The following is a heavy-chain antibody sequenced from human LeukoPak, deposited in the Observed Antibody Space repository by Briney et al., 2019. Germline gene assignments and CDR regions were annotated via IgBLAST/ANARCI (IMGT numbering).Heavy chain of an antibody. V-gene: IGHV4-30-2*01. J-gene: IGHJ3*02. Sequence: SQTLSLTCTVSGGSISSGGYYWSWIRQPPGKGLEWIGYIYLSGSTYYNPSLKSRVTISVDRSKNQFSLKLSSVTAADTAVYYCAREGYYGSSGSPIAFDIWGQGTMVTVSS. CDR2: IYLSGST. CDR3: AREGYYGSSGSPIAFDI. CDR1: GGSISSGGYY. D-gene: IGHD3-22*01.